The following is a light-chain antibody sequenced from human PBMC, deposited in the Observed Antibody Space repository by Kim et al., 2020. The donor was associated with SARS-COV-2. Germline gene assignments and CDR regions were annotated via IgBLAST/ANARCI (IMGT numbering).Light chain of an antibody. V-gene: IGKV3-11*01. CDR1: HSVDIN. J-gene: IGKJ4*01. CDR2: DAA. Sequence: PGEGATLHCRASHSVDINLAWYQPTPGQAPRLLIYDAAIRATGIPTRFSGSGSGTDFTLTISSLEAEDFAMYYCQQHSSWPPALTFGGGTKVDIK. CDR3: QQHSSWPPALT.